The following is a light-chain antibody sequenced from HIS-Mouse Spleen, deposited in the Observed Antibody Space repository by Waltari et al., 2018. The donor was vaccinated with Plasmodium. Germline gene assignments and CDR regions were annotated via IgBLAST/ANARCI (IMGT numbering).Light chain of an antibody. V-gene: IGKV1-5*03. J-gene: IGKJ1*01. Sequence: DIQMTQSPSTLSASVGDRVTIHCRACQSISSRLAWYQQKPGKAPKLLIYKASSLESGVPSRFSGSVSGTEFTLTISSLQPDDFATYYCQQYNSYSWTFGQGTKVEIK. CDR2: KAS. CDR1: QSISSR. CDR3: QQYNSYSWT.